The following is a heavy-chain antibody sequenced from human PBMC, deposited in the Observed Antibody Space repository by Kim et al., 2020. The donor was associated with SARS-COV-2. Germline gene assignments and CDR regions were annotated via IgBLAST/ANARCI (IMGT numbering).Heavy chain of an antibody. Sequence: GGSLRLSCAASGFTFSSYGMHWVRQAPGKGLEWVAVISYDGSNKNYADSVKGRFTISRDNSKNTLYLQMNSLRAEDTAVYYCATSITMIIVPNYWGQGTLVTVSS. CDR1: GFTFSSYG. D-gene: IGHD3-22*01. CDR3: ATSITMIIVPNY. J-gene: IGHJ4*02. CDR2: ISYDGSNK. V-gene: IGHV3-30*03.